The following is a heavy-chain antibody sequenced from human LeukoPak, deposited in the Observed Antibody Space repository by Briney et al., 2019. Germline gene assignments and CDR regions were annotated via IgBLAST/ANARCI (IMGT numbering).Heavy chain of an antibody. D-gene: IGHD2-2*01. CDR2: IYVGGRT. V-gene: IGHV3-53*01. CDR3: ARDHRNAGVFDY. J-gene: IGHJ4*02. Sequence: PGGSLRLSCAASGFTVSSNYMSWVRQAPGKGLEWLSVIYVGGRTFYADSVKGRFTISRDNSKNTLYLQMNSLRADDTAVYYCARDHRNAGVFDYWGQGTLVTVSS. CDR1: GFTVSSNY.